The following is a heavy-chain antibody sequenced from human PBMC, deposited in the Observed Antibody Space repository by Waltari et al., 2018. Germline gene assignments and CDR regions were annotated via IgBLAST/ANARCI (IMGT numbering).Heavy chain of an antibody. J-gene: IGHJ3*02. CDR2: IYYSGST. D-gene: IGHD5-12*01. CDR1: GGSISSYY. Sequence: QVQLQESGPGLVKPSETLSLTCTVSGGSISSYYWSWIRQPPGKGLEWIGYIYYSGSTNYNPSRKSRVTISVDTSKNQFSLKLSSVTAADTAVYYCARNIVATTDDAFDIWGQGTMVTVSS. V-gene: IGHV4-59*08. CDR3: ARNIVATTDDAFDI.